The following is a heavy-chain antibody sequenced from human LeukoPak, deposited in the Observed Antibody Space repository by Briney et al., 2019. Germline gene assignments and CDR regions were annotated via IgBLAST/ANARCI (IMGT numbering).Heavy chain of an antibody. J-gene: IGHJ5*02. V-gene: IGHV4-39*07. CDR1: GGSISSNSYY. Sequence: PSETLSLTCAVSGGSISSNSYYWGWIRQPPGKGLEWIGSIYYSGSTYYSPSLKSRVTISVDTSKNQFSLKLSSVTAADTAVYYCARDRDDSGLDPWGQGTLVTVSS. CDR2: IYYSGST. CDR3: ARDRDDSGLDP. D-gene: IGHD3-10*01.